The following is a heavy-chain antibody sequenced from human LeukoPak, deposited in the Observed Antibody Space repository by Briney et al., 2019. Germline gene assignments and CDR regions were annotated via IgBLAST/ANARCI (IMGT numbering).Heavy chain of an antibody. J-gene: IGHJ4*02. V-gene: IGHV3-74*01. CDR3: ASGSTSCSGCFDY. D-gene: IGHD2-2*01. CDR1: GFTFSSYW. CDR2: INPDGSST. Sequence: PGGSLRLSCAASGFTFSSYWMHWVRQAPGKGLVWVSRINPDGSSTNYADSVKGRFTISRDNAKNTLYLQMNSLRAEDTAVYYCASGSTSCSGCFDYWGQGTLVTVSS.